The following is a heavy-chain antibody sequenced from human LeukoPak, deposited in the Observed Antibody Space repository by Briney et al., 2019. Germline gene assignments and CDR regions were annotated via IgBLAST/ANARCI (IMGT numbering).Heavy chain of an antibody. D-gene: IGHD4/OR15-4a*01. Sequence: PSETLSLTCAVYGGSFSGYYWSWIRQPPGKGLEWIGEINHSGSTNYNPSLKSRVTISVDTSKNQFSLKLSSVTAADTAVYYCARSRQVYGGAFDIWGQGTMVTVSS. CDR2: INHSGST. CDR1: GGSFSGYY. J-gene: IGHJ3*02. V-gene: IGHV4-34*01. CDR3: ARSRQVYGGAFDI.